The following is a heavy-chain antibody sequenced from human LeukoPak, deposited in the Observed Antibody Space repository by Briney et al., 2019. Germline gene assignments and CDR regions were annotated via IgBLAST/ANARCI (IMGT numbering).Heavy chain of an antibody. CDR3: ARSRNPGIAAAGPIYGMDV. V-gene: IGHV3-30*04. CDR2: ISYDGSNK. J-gene: IGHJ6*02. D-gene: IGHD6-13*01. CDR1: GFTFSSYA. Sequence: GRSLRPPCAASGFTFSSYAMHWVRQAPGKGLEWVAVISYDGSNKYYADSVKGRFTISRDNSKNTLYLQMNSLRAEDTAVYYCARSRNPGIAAAGPIYGMDVWGQGTTVTVSS.